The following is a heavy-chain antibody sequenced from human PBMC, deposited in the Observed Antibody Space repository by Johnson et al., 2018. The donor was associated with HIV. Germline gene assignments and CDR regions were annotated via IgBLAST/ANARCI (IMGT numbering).Heavy chain of an antibody. CDR2: INWYGGST. Sequence: VQLVESGGGVVRPGGSLRLSCAAFGFSIDDYAMRWVRQVPGKGLEWVSGINWYGGSTNYAASVTGRSVISRDNARNSLYLQMNGLTVEDTALYFCARDPTTQDSRLTGDFGAFDIWGQGTMVTVSS. V-gene: IGHV3-20*04. CDR3: ARDPTTQDSRLTGDFGAFDI. D-gene: IGHD7-27*01. J-gene: IGHJ3*02. CDR1: GFSIDDYA.